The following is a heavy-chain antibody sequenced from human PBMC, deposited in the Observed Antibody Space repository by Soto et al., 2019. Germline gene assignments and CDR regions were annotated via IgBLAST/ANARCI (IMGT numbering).Heavy chain of an antibody. CDR3: ARDGCSGGSWDAFDI. V-gene: IGHV3-74*01. D-gene: IGHD2-15*01. CDR1: GFTFSSYW. J-gene: IGHJ3*02. Sequence: EVQLVESGGGLVQPGGSLRLSCAASGFTFSSYWMPWVRQAPGKGLVWVSRINSDGSSTSYADSVKGRFTISRDNAKNTLYLKMNSLRAEDTAVYYCARDGCSGGSWDAFDIWGQGTMVTVSS. CDR2: INSDGSST.